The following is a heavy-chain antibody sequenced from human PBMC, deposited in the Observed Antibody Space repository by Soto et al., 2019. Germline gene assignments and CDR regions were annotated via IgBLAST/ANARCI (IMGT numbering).Heavy chain of an antibody. D-gene: IGHD6-19*01. Sequence: QVQLVQSGAEVKKPGASLKVSCTASGYTFSSYGITWVRQAPGQGLEWMGWISAFNGDTKYAQNLQDRVSMTTDTPTSTAYMELRNLRSDDTAVYYSARDSVGTSGGGFDYWGQGTLVTVSS. CDR3: ARDSVGTSGGGFDY. V-gene: IGHV1-18*01. J-gene: IGHJ4*02. CDR2: ISAFNGDT. CDR1: GYTFSSYG.